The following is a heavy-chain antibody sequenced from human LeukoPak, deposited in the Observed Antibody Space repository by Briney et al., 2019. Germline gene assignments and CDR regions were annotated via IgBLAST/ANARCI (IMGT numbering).Heavy chain of an antibody. CDR1: GYTFTSYG. J-gene: IGHJ4*02. Sequence: GASVKVSCKASGYTFTSYGFSWVRQAPGQGLEWMGWISTYNGNTNYAQKLQGRVTMTTDASTSTTYMELRSLRSDDTAVYYCASQSESYSGLDYWGQGTLVTVSS. D-gene: IGHD1-26*01. CDR3: ASQSESYSGLDY. V-gene: IGHV1-18*01. CDR2: ISTYNGNT.